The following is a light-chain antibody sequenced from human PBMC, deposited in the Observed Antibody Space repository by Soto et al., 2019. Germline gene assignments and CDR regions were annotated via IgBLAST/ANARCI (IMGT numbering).Light chain of an antibody. CDR1: QSVSSN. CDR3: QQYVSYSHT. V-gene: IGKV3-15*01. Sequence: EIVMTQSPATLSVFPGERVTLSCRASQSVSSNLAWYQQIPGQAPRLLIYGASTRATAFPTRFSGSGSGTEFTLTVSPLQPEDFAVYYCQQYVSYSHTFGQGTALEIK. CDR2: GAS. J-gene: IGKJ1*01.